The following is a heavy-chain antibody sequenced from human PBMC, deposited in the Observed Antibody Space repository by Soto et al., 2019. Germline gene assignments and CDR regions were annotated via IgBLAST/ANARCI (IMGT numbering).Heavy chain of an antibody. J-gene: IGHJ4*02. CDR1: GFTFSSYG. CDR2: ISYDGSNK. V-gene: IGHV3-30*18. Sequence: ESGGGVVQPGRSLRLSCAASGFTFSSYGMHWVRQAPGKGLEWVAVISYDGSNKYYADSVKGRFTISRDNSKNTLYLQMNSLRAEDTAVYYCAKNHLETLWFGELSLDYWGQGTLVTVSS. D-gene: IGHD3-10*01. CDR3: AKNHLETLWFGELSLDY.